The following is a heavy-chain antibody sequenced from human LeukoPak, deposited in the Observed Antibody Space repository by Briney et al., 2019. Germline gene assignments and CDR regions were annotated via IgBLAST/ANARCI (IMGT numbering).Heavy chain of an antibody. CDR2: FGPEDGET. CDR3: ARLLWFGELLGPHNWFDP. V-gene: IGHV1-24*01. CDR1: GYTLTELS. D-gene: IGHD3-10*01. J-gene: IGHJ5*02. Sequence: ASVKVSCKVSGYTLTELSMHWVRQAPGKGLEWMGGFGPEDGETIYAQKFQGRVTMTEDTSTDTAYMELSSLRSEDTAVYYCARLLWFGELLGPHNWFDPWGQGTLVTVSS.